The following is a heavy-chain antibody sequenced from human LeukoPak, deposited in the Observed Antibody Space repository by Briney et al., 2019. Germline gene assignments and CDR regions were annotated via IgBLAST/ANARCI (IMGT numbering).Heavy chain of an antibody. Sequence: GGSLRLSCVASGFPFGSYWMTWVRQAPGKGLEWVANIKQDGSKKSYVDSVKGRFTISRDNAKNSLYPQMNSLRAEDTAIYYCTRVGYIDEGIDYWGQGTLVTVSS. D-gene: IGHD5-24*01. CDR1: GFPFGSYW. CDR2: IKQDGSKK. CDR3: TRVGYIDEGIDY. J-gene: IGHJ4*02. V-gene: IGHV3-7*04.